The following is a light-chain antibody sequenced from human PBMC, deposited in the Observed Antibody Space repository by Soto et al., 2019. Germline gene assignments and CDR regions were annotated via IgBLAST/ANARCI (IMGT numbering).Light chain of an antibody. V-gene: IGKV1-13*02. CDR1: QGISSA. Sequence: IQLTQTPSTLSASVGDEVTITCRTSQGISSALACYQQKPGKAPKLLIYDASQLETGVPSRFSGSGSGTDFTFTINSLQPEDIGTYYCQHYNSFPITFGQGTRLEIK. J-gene: IGKJ5*01. CDR3: QHYNSFPIT. CDR2: DAS.